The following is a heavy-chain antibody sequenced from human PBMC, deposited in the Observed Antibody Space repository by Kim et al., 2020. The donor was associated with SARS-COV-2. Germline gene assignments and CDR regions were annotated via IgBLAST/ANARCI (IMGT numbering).Heavy chain of an antibody. Sequence: ASVKVSCKASGYTFTSYAMHWVRQAPGQRLEWMGWINAGNGNTKYSQKFQGRVTITRDTSASTAYMELSSLRSEDTAVYYCARDQLNCGGDCYRYGMDVWGQGTTVTVSS. J-gene: IGHJ6*02. CDR2: INAGNGNT. D-gene: IGHD2-21*02. CDR3: ARDQLNCGGDCYRYGMDV. CDR1: GYTFTSYA. V-gene: IGHV1-3*01.